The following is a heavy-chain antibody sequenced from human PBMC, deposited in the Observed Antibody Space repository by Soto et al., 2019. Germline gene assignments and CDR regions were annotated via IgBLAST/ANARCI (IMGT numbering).Heavy chain of an antibody. CDR2: IHYSGRA. J-gene: IGHJ4*02. CDR1: NGSISGHY. CDR3: ARADTKTSRWRPFHTY. D-gene: IGHD3-3*01. Sequence: QVQLQESGPGLVKPSETLSLTCIVSNGSISGHYWSWIRQPPGKGLEWIGYIHYSGRATDNPSLRSRVTISLDTPKNQFSLKLNSVTATDTAIYYCARADTKTSRWRPFHTYWGPGTLVTVSS. V-gene: IGHV4-59*08.